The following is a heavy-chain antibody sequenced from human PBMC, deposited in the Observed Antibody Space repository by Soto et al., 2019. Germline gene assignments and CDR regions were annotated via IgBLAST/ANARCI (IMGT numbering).Heavy chain of an antibody. J-gene: IGHJ4*02. CDR1: GFSFSSYG. V-gene: IGHV3-30*18. D-gene: IGHD4-17*01. CDR2: ISYDGSNK. Sequence: PGGSLRLSCAASGFSFSSYGMHGVRQAPGKGLEWVAVISYDGSNKYYADSVKGRFTISRDNSKNTLYLQMNSLRAEDTAVYYCAKVARIRTTRYYFDYWGQGTLVTVSS. CDR3: AKVARIRTTRYYFDY.